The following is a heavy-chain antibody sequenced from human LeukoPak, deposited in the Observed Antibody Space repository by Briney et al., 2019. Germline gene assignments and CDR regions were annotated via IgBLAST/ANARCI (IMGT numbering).Heavy chain of an antibody. CDR3: ARGLDGIAAAVFDP. CDR1: GYTFTSYD. CDR2: MNPNSDNT. V-gene: IGHV1-8*01. Sequence: GASVKVSCKASGYTFTSYDINWVRQATGQGLEWMGWMNPNSDNTGYAQKFQGRVTMTRNTSISTAYMELSSLRSEDTAVYYCARGLDGIAAAVFDPWGQGTLVTVSS. J-gene: IGHJ5*02. D-gene: IGHD6-13*01.